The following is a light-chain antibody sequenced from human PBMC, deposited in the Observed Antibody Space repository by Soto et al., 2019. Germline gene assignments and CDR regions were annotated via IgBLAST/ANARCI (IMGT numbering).Light chain of an antibody. CDR3: SSYTRSSISV. CDR1: SSDVGGYDY. CDR2: DVI. V-gene: IGLV2-14*01. Sequence: QSALTQPASVSGSPGQSITISCTGTSSDVGGYDYVSWYQQHPGKAPTLLIYDVINRPSGVSFRFSGSKSGNTGSLTISGLQAEDEAEYYCSSYTRSSISVFGTGTKLTVL. J-gene: IGLJ1*01.